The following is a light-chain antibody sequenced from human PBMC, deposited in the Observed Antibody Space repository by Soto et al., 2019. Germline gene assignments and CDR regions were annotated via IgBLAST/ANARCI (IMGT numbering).Light chain of an antibody. J-gene: IGKJ2*01. CDR3: QQYAYLPYA. Sequence: EIVLTQYPGTMSLSPGERATLSCRASQSFSSSYLGWYQQKPGQTPRLLIYGASRRATGIPDRFSGSGSGTDFTLTISRLEPEDFAVYYCQQYAYLPYAFGQGTKLEIK. V-gene: IGKV3-20*01. CDR2: GAS. CDR1: QSFSSSY.